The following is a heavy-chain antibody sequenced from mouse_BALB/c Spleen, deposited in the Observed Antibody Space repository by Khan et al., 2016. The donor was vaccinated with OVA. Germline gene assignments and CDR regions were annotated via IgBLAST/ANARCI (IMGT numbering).Heavy chain of an antibody. CDR1: GFNIKDTY. CDR2: IDPANGNI. V-gene: IGHV14-3*02. Sequence: EVQLQQSGAELVKPGASVKLSCTASGFNIKDTYMHWVKQRPEQGLEWIGRIDPANGNIKYDPKVQGKATITADTASNTAYLQLSSLTSEDTAVYYCVSPNWFAYWGQGTLVTVSA. J-gene: IGHJ3*01. CDR3: VSPNWFAY.